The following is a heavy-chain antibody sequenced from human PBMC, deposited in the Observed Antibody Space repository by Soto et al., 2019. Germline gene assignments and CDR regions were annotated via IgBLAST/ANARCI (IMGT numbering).Heavy chain of an antibody. Sequence: PGGSLRLSCAASGLTFSSYGMHWVRQAPGKGLEWVAVISYDGSNKYYADSVKGRFTISRDNSKNTLYLQMNSLRAEDTAVYYCATDRILQWLIPWGQGTLVTVSS. V-gene: IGHV3-30*03. J-gene: IGHJ5*02. D-gene: IGHD6-19*01. CDR1: GLTFSSYG. CDR2: ISYDGSNK. CDR3: ATDRILQWLIP.